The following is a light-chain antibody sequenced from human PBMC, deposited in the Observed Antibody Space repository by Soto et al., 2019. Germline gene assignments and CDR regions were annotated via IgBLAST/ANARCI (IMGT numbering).Light chain of an antibody. J-gene: IGKJ5*01. CDR2: GAS. Sequence: EIVLTQSPGTLSLSPGERATLSCRASQSVSSSYLAWYQQKPGQAPRLLIYGASSRATGIPDRFSGSGSGTGFTLTISRLEPEDFAVYYCQQYGSSPRTFGQGTRLAIK. CDR1: QSVSSSY. V-gene: IGKV3-20*01. CDR3: QQYGSSPRT.